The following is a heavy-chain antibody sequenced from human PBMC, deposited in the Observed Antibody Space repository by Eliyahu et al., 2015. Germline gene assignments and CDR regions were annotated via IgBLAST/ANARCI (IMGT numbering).Heavy chain of an antibody. CDR1: GFXFXXXG. J-gene: IGHJ6*02. CDR3: AKDVGWYLYYYYYGMDV. V-gene: IGHV3-30*02. D-gene: IGHD6-19*01. CDR2: IRYDGSNK. Sequence: QVQLVESGGGVVQPGGSLXLSCAASGFXFXXXGMHWVRQAPGKGLEWVAFIRYDGSNKYYADSVKGRFTISRDNSKNTLYLQMNSLRAEDTAVYYCAKDVGWYLYYYYYGMDVWGQGTTVTVSS.